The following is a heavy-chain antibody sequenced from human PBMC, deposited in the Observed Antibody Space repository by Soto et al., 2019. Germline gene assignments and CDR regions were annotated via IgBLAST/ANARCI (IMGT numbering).Heavy chain of an antibody. D-gene: IGHD3-16*01. Sequence: WGSLRLSCAASGFTFGFYAMHWVRQAPGKGLEWVAVISYNGRNKHYVDSVKGRFTISRDNSQDTLYLQMDSLRPDDTAVYYCARQAKIGDRSQFYFDSWGQGTLVTVSS. V-gene: IGHV3-30*04. CDR1: GFTFGFYA. J-gene: IGHJ4*02. CDR2: ISYNGRNK. CDR3: ARQAKIGDRSQFYFDS.